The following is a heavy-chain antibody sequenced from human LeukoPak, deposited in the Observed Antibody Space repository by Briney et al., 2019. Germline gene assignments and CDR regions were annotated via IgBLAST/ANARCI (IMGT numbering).Heavy chain of an antibody. CDR2: LFYSGSP. J-gene: IGHJ3*02. D-gene: IGHD1-26*01. Sequence: PSETLSLTCSVSGLSISSSPYFRGWIRQPPGEGLQWIVSLFYSGSPYYNPSLRSRVTTSVDTSKNQFSLKVNSVTAADTAVYYCARTGFVGLTDHDAFDIWGRGTAVTVSS. CDR3: ARTGFVGLTDHDAFDI. V-gene: IGHV4-39*01. CDR1: GLSISSSPYF.